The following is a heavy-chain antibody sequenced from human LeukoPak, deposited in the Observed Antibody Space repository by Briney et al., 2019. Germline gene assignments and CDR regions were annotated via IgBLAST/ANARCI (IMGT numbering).Heavy chain of an antibody. D-gene: IGHD5-12*01. J-gene: IGHJ4*02. CDR1: GGTFSSYT. CDR3: ARDRSPHGYSGYDTSY. V-gene: IGHV1-69*04. Sequence: ASVKVSCKASGGTFSSYTISWARQAPGQGLEWMGRIIPTLGIANYAQKFQGRVTITADKSTNTAYMELSSLRSEDTAVYYCARDRSPHGYSGYDTSYWGQGTLVTVSS. CDR2: IIPTLGIA.